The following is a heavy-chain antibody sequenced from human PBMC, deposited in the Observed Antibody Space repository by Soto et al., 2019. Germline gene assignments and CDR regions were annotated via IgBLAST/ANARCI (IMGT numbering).Heavy chain of an antibody. Sequence: VQLLESGGGLVQPGGSLRLSCAASGFTFSSYAISWVRQAPGQGLEWMGGIIPIFGTANYAQKFQGRVTITADESTSTAYMELSSLRSEDTAVYYCARVFRSSSSLQWYFDLWGRGTLVTVSS. J-gene: IGHJ2*01. V-gene: IGHV1-69*01. CDR2: IIPIFGTA. CDR1: GFTFSSYA. D-gene: IGHD6-6*01. CDR3: ARVFRSSSSLQWYFDL.